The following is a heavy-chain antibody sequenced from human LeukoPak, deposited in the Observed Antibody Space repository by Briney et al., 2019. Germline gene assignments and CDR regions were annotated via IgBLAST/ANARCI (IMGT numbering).Heavy chain of an antibody. Sequence: SETLSLTCTVSGGSISITRYYWGWIRQPPGKGLEWIASMYSSGTTYYNPSLKSRVTISVDTSKNQFSLKLSSVTAADTAVYYCARLPRPVNDYGDQPLYYFDYWGQGTLVTVSS. CDR3: ARLPRPVNDYGDQPLYYFDY. D-gene: IGHD4-17*01. V-gene: IGHV4-39*07. J-gene: IGHJ4*02. CDR1: GGSISITRYY. CDR2: MYSSGTT.